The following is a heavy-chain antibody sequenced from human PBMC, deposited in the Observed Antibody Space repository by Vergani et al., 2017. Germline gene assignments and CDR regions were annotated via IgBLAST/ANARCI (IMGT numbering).Heavy chain of an antibody. Sequence: QVRLEESGPGLVKPSETLSLTCSVSGYSIGSGFYWAWIRQSPGEGLQCLTSIHNRGKTYHNPSLKSRVSVSLDTSKNRVSLNLTSVTATDTAVYYCVRSQGDYWYFDLWGPGSLVTVSS. CDR2: IHNRGKT. J-gene: IGHJ2*01. D-gene: IGHD2-21*01. CDR1: GYSIGSGFY. V-gene: IGHV4-38-2*01. CDR3: VRSQGDYWYFDL.